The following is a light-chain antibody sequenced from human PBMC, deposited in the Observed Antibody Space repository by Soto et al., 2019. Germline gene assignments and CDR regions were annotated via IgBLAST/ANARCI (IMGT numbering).Light chain of an antibody. Sequence: QSVLTQPASVSGSPGQSITISCTGTSSDVGGYNYVSWYQHHPGKAPKLIIYDVTNRPSGVSNPFSGSKSGNTASLTISGLQPEDEADYYCSSYTTSNTRQIVSGPGTNVTVL. J-gene: IGLJ1*01. CDR2: DVT. CDR3: SSYTTSNTRQIV. V-gene: IGLV2-14*03. CDR1: SSDVGGYNY.